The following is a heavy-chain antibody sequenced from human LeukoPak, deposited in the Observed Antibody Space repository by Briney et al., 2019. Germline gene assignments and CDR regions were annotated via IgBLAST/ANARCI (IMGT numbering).Heavy chain of an antibody. D-gene: IGHD2-2*01. CDR3: AREGGSYRPLDY. Sequence: SGTLSLICGVSGGPISSTNWWTWVRQPPGNGLEWIGEVHLDRRPNCKPSLQSRLTMSVDFSENHISLKETCVTAADSAVYYCAREGGSYRPLDYPGQGTMVTVSS. J-gene: IGHJ4*02. CDR1: GGPISSTNW. CDR2: VHLDRRP. V-gene: IGHV4-4*02.